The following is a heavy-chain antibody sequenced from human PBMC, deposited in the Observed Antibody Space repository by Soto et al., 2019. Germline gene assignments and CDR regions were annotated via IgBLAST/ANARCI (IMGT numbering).Heavy chain of an antibody. D-gene: IGHD3-9*01. CDR2: IYYSGST. J-gene: IGHJ4*02. Sequence: PSETLSLTCTVSGGSISSYYWSWIRQPPGKGLEWIGYIYYSGSTNYNPSLKSRVTISVDTSKNQFSLKLSSVTAADTAVYYCARLDYDSLTGYYRGYYFDYWGQGTLVTVSS. CDR1: GGSISSYY. CDR3: ARLDYDSLTGYYRGYYFDY. V-gene: IGHV4-59*08.